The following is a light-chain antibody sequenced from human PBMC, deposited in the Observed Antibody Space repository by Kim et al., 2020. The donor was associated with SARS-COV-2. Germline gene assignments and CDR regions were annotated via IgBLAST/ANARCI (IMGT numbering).Light chain of an antibody. V-gene: IGLV3-19*01. Sequence: SSELTQDPAVSVALGQTVRITCQGDSLRTYYTSWYQQKPGQAPILVISGKNNRPSGIPDRFSGSSSGNTASLTVTGAQAEDEADYYCNSRDSSGNRWVFGGGTQLTVL. CDR1: SLRTYY. CDR3: NSRDSSGNRWV. CDR2: GKN. J-gene: IGLJ3*02.